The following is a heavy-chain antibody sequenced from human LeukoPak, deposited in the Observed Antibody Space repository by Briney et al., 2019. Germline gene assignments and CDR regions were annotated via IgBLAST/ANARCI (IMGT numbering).Heavy chain of an antibody. CDR2: ISSSSSYI. CDR3: ARDKADYDSSGLDY. J-gene: IGHJ4*02. Sequence: KSGGSLRLSCAASGFTFSSYSMNWVRQAPGKGLEWVSSISSSSSYIYYADSVKGRFTISRDNAKNSLYLQMNSLRAEDTAVYYCARDKADYDSSGLDYWGQGTLVTVSS. D-gene: IGHD3-22*01. CDR1: GFTFSSYS. V-gene: IGHV3-21*01.